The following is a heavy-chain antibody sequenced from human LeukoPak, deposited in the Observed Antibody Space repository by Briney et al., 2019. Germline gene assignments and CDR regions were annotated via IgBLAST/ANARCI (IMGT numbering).Heavy chain of an antibody. CDR3: ARSASSTSRSAFDI. V-gene: IGHV4-59*13. Sequence: PSETLSLTCAISGGSISSNYWSWIRQPPGKGLEWIGYCHYSGNTNYNPSLKSRATISVDMSKNQFSLILNSVTAADTAVYYCARSASSTSRSAFDIWGQGTRVTASS. J-gene: IGHJ3*02. CDR1: GGSISSNY. CDR2: CHYSGNT.